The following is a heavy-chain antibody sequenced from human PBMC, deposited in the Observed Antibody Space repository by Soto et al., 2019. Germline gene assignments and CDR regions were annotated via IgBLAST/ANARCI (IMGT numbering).Heavy chain of an antibody. CDR3: TRNAFYYNSSGYHDGFDI. D-gene: IGHD3-22*01. CDR2: ISPKSGGT. Sequence: ASVKVSCKASGYTFGDYYVHWVRQAPGQGLEWMGWISPKSGGTNYAQKFQGRVTMTRDTSIFTAYMELSRLRSDDTAVYYCTRNAFYYNSSGYHDGFDIWGQGTLVTVSS. V-gene: IGHV1-2*02. J-gene: IGHJ3*02. CDR1: GYTFGDYY.